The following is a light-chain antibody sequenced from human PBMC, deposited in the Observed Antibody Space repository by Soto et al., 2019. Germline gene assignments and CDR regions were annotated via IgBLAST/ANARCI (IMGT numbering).Light chain of an antibody. J-gene: IGKJ2*02. V-gene: IGKV1-33*01. Sequence: DIQMTQSPSSLSASVGDRVTITCQASQDINNYLIWYQHKPGKAPKLLIYDASTLGTGVSSRFMGGGSGTHFTFTISSLQPEDIATYYCQQFDSVPCTFGQGTKLELK. CDR1: QDINNY. CDR3: QQFDSVPCT. CDR2: DAS.